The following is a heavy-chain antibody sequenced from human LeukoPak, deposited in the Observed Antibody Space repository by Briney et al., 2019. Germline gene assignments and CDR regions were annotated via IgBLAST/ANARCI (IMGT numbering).Heavy chain of an antibody. V-gene: IGHV1-8*03. CDR3: TRGCDL. Sequence: GASVKVSCKASGYTFTSSDTNWVRQAPGQGLEWMGWMNPDSGDTGYAEKFQDRLTIAADTSINTAYMELSNLKSEDTDVYYCTRGCDLWGQGTLVTVSS. CDR1: GYTFTSSD. CDR2: MNPDSGDT. J-gene: IGHJ5*02.